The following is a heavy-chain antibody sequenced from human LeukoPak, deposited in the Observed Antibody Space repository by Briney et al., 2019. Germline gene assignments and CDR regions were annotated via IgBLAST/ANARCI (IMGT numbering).Heavy chain of an antibody. CDR3: ARDINYYDSSGYYKDY. Sequence: PGRSLRLSCAASGFTFDDYAMHWVRQAPGKGLEWVSGISWNSGSIGYADSVKGRFTVSRDNAKNTLYLQMNSLRAEDTAVYYRARDINYYDSSGYYKDYWGQGTLVTVSS. CDR2: ISWNSGSI. J-gene: IGHJ4*02. CDR1: GFTFDDYA. V-gene: IGHV3-9*01. D-gene: IGHD3-22*01.